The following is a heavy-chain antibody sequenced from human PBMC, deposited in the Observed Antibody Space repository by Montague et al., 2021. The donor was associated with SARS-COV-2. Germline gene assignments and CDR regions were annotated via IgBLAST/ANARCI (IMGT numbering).Heavy chain of an antibody. CDR1: GFSFSSYG. Sequence: SLRLSCAASGFSFSSYGMHWVRQAPGKGLEWVAATWYDGSNKYYADSVKGRFTISRDNSENTLSLQMNSLRAEDTAVYYCAKDHQNYYGSGSYYNYYYNGMDVWGQGTTVTVSS. J-gene: IGHJ6*02. CDR3: AKDHQNYYGSGSYYNYYYNGMDV. D-gene: IGHD3-10*01. V-gene: IGHV3-33*06. CDR2: TWYDGSNK.